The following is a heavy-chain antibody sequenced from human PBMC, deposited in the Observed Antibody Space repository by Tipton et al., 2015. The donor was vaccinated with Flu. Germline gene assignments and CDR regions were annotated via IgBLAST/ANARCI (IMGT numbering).Heavy chain of an antibody. J-gene: IGHJ4*02. CDR3: ARVRESYYFDE. D-gene: IGHD3-10*01. CDR2: ISYDGSEK. CDR1: GFTFGSYG. Sequence: SLRLSCAASGFTFGSYGMHWVRQAPGKGLEWVTFISYDGSEKSYSDSVKGRFIISRDTSKNTLYLQMNSLRPEDTAAYYCARVRESYYFDEWGQGTQVTVSS. V-gene: IGHV3-30*03.